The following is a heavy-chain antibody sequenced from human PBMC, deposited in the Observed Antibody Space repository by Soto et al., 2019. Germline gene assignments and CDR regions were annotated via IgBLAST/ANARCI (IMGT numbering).Heavy chain of an antibody. CDR3: SRVGTPTAY. J-gene: IGHJ4*02. V-gene: IGHV1-18*01. D-gene: IGHD2-21*02. Sequence: ASVKVSCKASGYTFTNFGISWVRQAPGQGLEWMGWISAYNGNTNYAQKFQGRVTMTTDTSTSTAYMELRSLRSYEPAVYYLSRVGTPTAYWGQGTLVTVTS. CDR2: ISAYNGNT. CDR1: GYTFTNFG.